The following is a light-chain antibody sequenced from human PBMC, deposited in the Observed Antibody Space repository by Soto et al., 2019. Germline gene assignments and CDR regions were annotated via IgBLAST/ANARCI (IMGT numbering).Light chain of an antibody. CDR1: QSVSSSY. V-gene: IGKV3-20*01. CDR3: QQYGSALFT. Sequence: EIVLTQSPGTLSLSPGERATLSCRASQSVSSSYLAWYQQKTGQAPRLLIYGASNRATGIPDRFSGSGSGTDFTLTISSLEPEDFAVYYCQQYGSALFTFGEGTRLEIK. J-gene: IGKJ5*01. CDR2: GAS.